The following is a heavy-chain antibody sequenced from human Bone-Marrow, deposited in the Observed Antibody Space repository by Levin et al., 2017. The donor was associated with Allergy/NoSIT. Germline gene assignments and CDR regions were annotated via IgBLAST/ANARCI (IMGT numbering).Heavy chain of an antibody. CDR3: ARQAYGTRYYSRSPKNKEDDYYYMDV. CDR1: GASINNHH. D-gene: IGHD3-10*01. V-gene: IGHV4-59*11. Sequence: SETLSLTCTVSGASINNHHWSWIRQPPGKGLEWIGYMYKTSSANFNPSLKSRVTMSADMSKNQFSLSLSSVTAADTAVYYCARQAYGTRYYSRSPKNKEDDYYYMDVWGRGTTVTVSS. J-gene: IGHJ6*03. CDR2: MYKTSSA.